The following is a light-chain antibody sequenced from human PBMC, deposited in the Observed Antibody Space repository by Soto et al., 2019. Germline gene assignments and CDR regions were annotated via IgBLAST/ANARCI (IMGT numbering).Light chain of an antibody. J-gene: IGLJ3*02. CDR1: RSNIGSHP. CDR3: SAWEDSLNGPV. V-gene: IGLV1-44*01. CDR2: NKN. Sequence: QSVLTQPPSASGTPGQRVTVSCSGSRSNIGSHPVHWYQQLPGTAPKLLTFNKNLRPSGVPDRFSGSKSGTSASLAISGLQSEDEAHYYCSAWEDSLNGPVFGGGTKLTVL.